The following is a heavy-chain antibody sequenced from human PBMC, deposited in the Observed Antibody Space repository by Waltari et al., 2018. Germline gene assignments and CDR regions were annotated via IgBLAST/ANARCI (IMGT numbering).Heavy chain of an antibody. CDR3: ARGPVDPLLWFGELLEDSEFDY. J-gene: IGHJ4*02. Sequence: NSGGTNYAQKFQGRVTMTRDTSISTAYMELSRLRSDYTAVYYCARGPVDPLLWFGELLEDSEFDYWGQGTLVTVSS. CDR2: NSGGT. V-gene: IGHV1-2*02. D-gene: IGHD3-10*01.